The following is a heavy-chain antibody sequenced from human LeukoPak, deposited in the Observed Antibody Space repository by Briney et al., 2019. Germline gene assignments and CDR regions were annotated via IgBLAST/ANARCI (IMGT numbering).Heavy chain of an antibody. D-gene: IGHD3-10*01. V-gene: IGHV1-2*02. J-gene: IGHJ4*02. CDR1: GYTFTGYY. Sequence: ASVKVSCKASGYTFTGYYMHWVRQAPGQGLEWMGWINPNSGGTNYAQKFQGRVTMTRDTTISTAYMELSRLRSDDTAVYYCATGPYGSGSSDYWGQGTLVTVSS. CDR3: ATGPYGSGSSDY. CDR2: INPNSGGT.